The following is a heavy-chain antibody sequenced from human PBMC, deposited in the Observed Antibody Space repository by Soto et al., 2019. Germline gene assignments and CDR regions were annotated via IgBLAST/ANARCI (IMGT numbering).Heavy chain of an antibody. CDR2: ISRSSTYT. Sequence: KPGGSLRLSCAASGFTFSDYYMNWIRQAPGKGLEWVSYISRSSTYTNYADSVKGRFTISRDNSKNTLYLQMNSLRAEDTAVYYCARERPYYDILTGLDYWGQGTLVTVSS. J-gene: IGHJ4*02. CDR1: GFTFSDYY. D-gene: IGHD3-9*01. V-gene: IGHV3-11*06. CDR3: ARERPYYDILTGLDY.